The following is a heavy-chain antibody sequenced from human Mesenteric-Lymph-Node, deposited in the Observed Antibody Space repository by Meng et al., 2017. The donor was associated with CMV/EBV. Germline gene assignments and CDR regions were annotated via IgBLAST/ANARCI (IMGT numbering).Heavy chain of an antibody. V-gene: IGHV3-48*03. CDR2: ISSSCSTI. CDR3: AKAYDSSGYIYGMDV. J-gene: IGHJ6*02. Sequence: GESLKISCAASGFTFSSYEMNWVRQAPGKGLEWVSYISSSCSTIYYADSVKGRFTISRDNAKNSLYLQMNSLRAEDTALYYCAKAYDSSGYIYGMDVWGQGTTVTV. CDR1: GFTFSSYE. D-gene: IGHD3-22*01.